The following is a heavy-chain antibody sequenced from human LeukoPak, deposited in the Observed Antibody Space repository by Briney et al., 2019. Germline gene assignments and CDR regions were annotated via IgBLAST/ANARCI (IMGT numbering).Heavy chain of an antibody. D-gene: IGHD3-10*01. CDR1: EFTFSNYA. Sequence: GGSLRLSCAASEFTFSNYAMSWVRQAPGKGLEWVSAISATGGGTSYADSVKGRFTISRDNSKNALYLQMNSLRAEDTAVYYCAKGRDTYCFDYWGQGTLVTVSS. J-gene: IGHJ4*02. CDR2: ISATGGGT. V-gene: IGHV3-23*01. CDR3: AKGRDTYCFDY.